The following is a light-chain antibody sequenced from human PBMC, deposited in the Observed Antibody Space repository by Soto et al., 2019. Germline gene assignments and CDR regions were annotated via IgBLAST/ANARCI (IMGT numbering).Light chain of an antibody. V-gene: IGLV2-14*03. CDR2: DVS. Sequence: QSALTQPASVSGAHLQSSTISCTGTSSDVGGYNYVSWYQQHPGKAPKLLINDVSNRPSGISDRFSGSKSGNTASLTISGLQAEDEADYYCSSYTSSTTNVFGTGTKVTVL. CDR3: SSYTSSTTNV. CDR1: SSDVGGYNY. J-gene: IGLJ1*01.